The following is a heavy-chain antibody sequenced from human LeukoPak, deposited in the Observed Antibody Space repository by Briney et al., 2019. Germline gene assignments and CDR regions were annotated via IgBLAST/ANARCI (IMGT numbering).Heavy chain of an antibody. CDR2: ISISGTTI. D-gene: IGHD3-22*01. Sequence: PGGSLRLSCAVSGFTVSTYEMNWVRQAPGKGLEWISYISISGTTIYYADSVKGRFTISRDNAQNSLYLQMNSLRAEDTAAYYCARGGSSGYNYNAFDIWGQGTVVTGSS. V-gene: IGHV3-48*03. J-gene: IGHJ3*02. CDR1: GFTVSTYE. CDR3: ARGGSSGYNYNAFDI.